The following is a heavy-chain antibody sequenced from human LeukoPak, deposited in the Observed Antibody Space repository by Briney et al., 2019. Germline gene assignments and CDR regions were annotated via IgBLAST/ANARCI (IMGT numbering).Heavy chain of an antibody. CDR2: IFYSGGT. J-gene: IGHJ6*02. V-gene: IGHV4-59*01. CDR1: GGSIRDYY. D-gene: IGHD6-13*01. Sequence: PSETLSLTCTVSGGSIRDYYWTWVRQPPGKGLEWIGYIFYSGGTNYNPSLKSRVTISVDTSKNQFSLKLRSVTAADTAVYYCARDPYSSSWYYYGMDVWGQGTTVTVSS. CDR3: ARDPYSSSWYYYGMDV.